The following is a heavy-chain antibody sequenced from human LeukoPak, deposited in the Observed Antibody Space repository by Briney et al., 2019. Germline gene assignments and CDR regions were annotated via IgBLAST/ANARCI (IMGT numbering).Heavy chain of an antibody. CDR2: IYYSGTT. D-gene: IGHD1-26*01. J-gene: IGHJ4*02. Sequence: TASETLSLTCTVSGGSISSYYWSWIRQTPGKGLEWIGYIYYSGTTNYNPSLRSRVAISLDTSKNQFSLKLSSVTAADTAVYYCASSRQYSGSYPFDYWGQGTLVTVSS. CDR3: ASSRQYSGSYPFDY. V-gene: IGHV4-59*01. CDR1: GGSISSYY.